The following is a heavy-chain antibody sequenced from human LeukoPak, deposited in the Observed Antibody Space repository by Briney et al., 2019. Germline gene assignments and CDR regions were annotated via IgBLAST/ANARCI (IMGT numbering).Heavy chain of an antibody. J-gene: IGHJ4*02. D-gene: IGHD1-1*01. Sequence: SVKVSCKASGGTFSSYAISWVRQAPGQGLEWMGGIIPIFGTANYAQKFQGRVTITADESTSTAYMELSSLRSEDTAVYYCAKVWVQLEPPYYFDYWGQGALVTVSS. CDR2: IIPIFGTA. CDR1: GGTFSSYA. V-gene: IGHV1-69*01. CDR3: AKVWVQLEPPYYFDY.